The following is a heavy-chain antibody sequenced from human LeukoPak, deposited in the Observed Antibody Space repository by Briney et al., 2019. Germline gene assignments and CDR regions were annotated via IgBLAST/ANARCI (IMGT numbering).Heavy chain of an antibody. Sequence: SETLSLTCTVSGGSISSSSYYWSWIRPPAGEGLEWIGRIYTSGSTIYHPSLKSRVTMSVDTSKNQFSLKLSSVTAADTAVYYCAGSYYYGSGSYGSWGQGTLVTVSS. V-gene: IGHV4-61*02. CDR3: AGSYYYGSGSYGS. CDR1: GGSISSSSYY. J-gene: IGHJ5*02. CDR2: IYTSGST. D-gene: IGHD3-10*01.